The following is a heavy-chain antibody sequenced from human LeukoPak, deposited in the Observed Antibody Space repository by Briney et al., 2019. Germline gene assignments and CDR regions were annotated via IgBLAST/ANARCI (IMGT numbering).Heavy chain of an antibody. V-gene: IGHV3-43*01. Sequence: GGSLRLSCAASGFTFDDYTMHWVRQVPGRGLQWVSLITWDGGSTFYADSVKGRFTISRDNRKKSLSLQMYGLSTEDTALYYCAGDQRRVIDYWGQGTLVTVSS. CDR1: GFTFDDYT. CDR2: ITWDGGST. J-gene: IGHJ4*02. CDR3: AGDQRRVIDY. D-gene: IGHD2-2*01.